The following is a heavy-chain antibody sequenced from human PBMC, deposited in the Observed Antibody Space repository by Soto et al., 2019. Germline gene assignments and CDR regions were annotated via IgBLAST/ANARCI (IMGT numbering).Heavy chain of an antibody. CDR2: ISAYNGNT. CDR1: GYTFTSYG. J-gene: IGHJ4*02. D-gene: IGHD3-3*01. CDR3: ARDRLFGVVISFFNY. V-gene: IGHV1-18*01. Sequence: ASVKVSCKTSGYTFTSYGIIWVRQAPGQGLEWMGWISAYNGNTNYAQRLQGRVTMTTDTSTSTAYMELRGLRSDDTAVYYCARDRLFGVVISFFNYWGQGTLVTVSS.